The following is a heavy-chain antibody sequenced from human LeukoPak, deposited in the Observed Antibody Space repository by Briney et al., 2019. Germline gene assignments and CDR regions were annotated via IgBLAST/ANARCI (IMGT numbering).Heavy chain of an antibody. D-gene: IGHD4-11*01. Sequence: ASVKVSCKASGYSFTSYGISWVRQAPGQGLEWMGWISAYNGNTHYAQKFQGRVTMTTDTSTSTAYMELRGLRSDDTAVYYCARGDYSNPWYFDYWGQGTLVTISS. CDR2: ISAYNGNT. CDR1: GYSFTSYG. CDR3: ARGDYSNPWYFDY. J-gene: IGHJ4*02. V-gene: IGHV1-18*01.